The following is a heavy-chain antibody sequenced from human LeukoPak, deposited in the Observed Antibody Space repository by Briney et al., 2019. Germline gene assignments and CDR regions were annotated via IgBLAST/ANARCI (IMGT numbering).Heavy chain of an antibody. J-gene: IGHJ4*02. D-gene: IGHD3-22*01. CDR3: ARSGYYDSSENCFDY. Sequence: SVKVSCKASGGTFSSYAISWVRQAPGQGLEWMGGIIPIFGTANYAQKFQGRVTITADESTSTAYMELSSLRSEDTAVYYCARSGYYDSSENCFDYWGQGTLVTVSS. V-gene: IGHV1-69*13. CDR1: GGTFSSYA. CDR2: IIPIFGTA.